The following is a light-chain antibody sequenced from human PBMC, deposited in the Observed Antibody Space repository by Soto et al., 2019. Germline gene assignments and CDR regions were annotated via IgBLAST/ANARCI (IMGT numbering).Light chain of an antibody. CDR1: SSDVGGYNY. CDR2: EVS. CDR3: SSYTSSSSLVYV. Sequence: QSVLTQPASVSGSPGQSITISCTGTSSDVGGYNYVSWYQHHPDKAPKLMIYEVSNRPSGVSNRFSGSKSGNTASLTISGLQAEDEADYHCSSYTSSSSLVYVFGTGTKVTVL. J-gene: IGLJ1*01. V-gene: IGLV2-14*01.